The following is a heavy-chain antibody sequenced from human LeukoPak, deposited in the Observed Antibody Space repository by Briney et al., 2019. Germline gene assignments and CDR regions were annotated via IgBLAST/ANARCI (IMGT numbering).Heavy chain of an antibody. D-gene: IGHD2-2*01. J-gene: IGHJ6*03. CDR1: GFTFTNYG. CDR3: ARTAKDIVIVPASYYMDV. CDR2: ISSSGTSI. Sequence: GRSLRLSCAASGFTFTNYGMNWVRQPPGKGLEWVSSISSSGTSIDYADSVKGRFTVSRDSATNSLYLQMNSLRAEDTAVYYCARTAKDIVIVPASYYMDVWGKGTTVTVSS. V-gene: IGHV3-21*01.